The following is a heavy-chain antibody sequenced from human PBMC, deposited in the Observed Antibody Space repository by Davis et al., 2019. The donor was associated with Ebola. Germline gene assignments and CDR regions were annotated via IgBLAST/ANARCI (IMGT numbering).Heavy chain of an antibody. CDR1: GFTFSSYS. D-gene: IGHD6-19*01. V-gene: IGHV3-21*01. J-gene: IGHJ5*01. Sequence: GESLKISCAASGFTFSSYSMNWVRQAPGKGLERVSSISSSSSYIYYADSVKGRFTISRDNSKKMLYMQMNSLRVEDIGVYYCARGDSSGWPISWGQGTLVTVSS. CDR2: ISSSSSYI. CDR3: ARGDSSGWPIS.